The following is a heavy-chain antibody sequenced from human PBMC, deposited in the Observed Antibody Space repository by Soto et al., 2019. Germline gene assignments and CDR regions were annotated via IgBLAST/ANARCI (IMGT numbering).Heavy chain of an antibody. Sequence: AASVKVSCKASGYTFTSYGISWVRQAPGQGLEWMGWISAYNGNTNYAQKLQGRVTMTTDTSTSTAYMELRSLRSDDTAVYYCARERRLRFLEWLSHYYYYGMDVWGQGTTVTVSS. J-gene: IGHJ6*02. D-gene: IGHD3-3*01. CDR1: GYTFTSYG. CDR2: ISAYNGNT. V-gene: IGHV1-18*01. CDR3: ARERRLRFLEWLSHYYYYGMDV.